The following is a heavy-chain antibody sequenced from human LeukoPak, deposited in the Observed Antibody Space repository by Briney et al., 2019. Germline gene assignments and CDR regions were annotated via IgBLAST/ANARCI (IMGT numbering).Heavy chain of an antibody. J-gene: IGHJ6*03. Sequence: RPGRSLRLSCAASGFTFSTFPMPWVRQAPGKGLQWVAVISNDGVNQYYADSAKGRFTISRDNSKNTLFLQMNSLTTEDTAVYYCARGAGTMVYYIDVWGKGTTVTVS. CDR2: ISNDGVNQ. CDR3: ARGAGTMVYYIDV. V-gene: IGHV3-30*16. CDR1: GFTFSTFP. D-gene: IGHD1-7*01.